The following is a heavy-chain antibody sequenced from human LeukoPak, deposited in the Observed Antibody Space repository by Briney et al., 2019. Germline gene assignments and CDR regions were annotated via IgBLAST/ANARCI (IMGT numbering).Heavy chain of an antibody. Sequence: GGSLRLSCAASGFTFSSYGMHWVRQAPGKGLEWVAVISYGGSNKYYADSVKGRFTISRDNSKNTLYLQMNSLRAEDTAVYYCAKDANYGSGSCDYWGQGTLATVSS. D-gene: IGHD3-10*01. J-gene: IGHJ4*02. CDR3: AKDANYGSGSCDY. CDR1: GFTFSSYG. CDR2: ISYGGSNK. V-gene: IGHV3-30*18.